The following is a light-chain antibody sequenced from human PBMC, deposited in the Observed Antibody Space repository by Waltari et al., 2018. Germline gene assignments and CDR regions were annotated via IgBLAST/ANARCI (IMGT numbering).Light chain of an antibody. J-gene: IGKJ4*01. CDR3: QQYYSTSLT. V-gene: IGKV4-1*01. CDR1: QSVFYSSDNKNY. Sequence: DIVLTQSPDSLAVSLGERATIDCKSSQSVFYSSDNKNYLAWYQQKPGQPSKLLISWASTRDSGVPDRFSGSGSGTHFTLSISGLQAEDVAVYYCQQYYSTSLTFGGGTKVEIK. CDR2: WAS.